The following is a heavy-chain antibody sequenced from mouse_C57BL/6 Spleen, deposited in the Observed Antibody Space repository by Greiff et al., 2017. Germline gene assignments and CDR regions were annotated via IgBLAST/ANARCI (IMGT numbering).Heavy chain of an antibody. J-gene: IGHJ3*01. D-gene: IGHD2-3*01. CDR3: ARRDGYFAY. Sequence: QVQLQQPGAELVKPGASVTLSCKASGYTFTSYWMHWVKQRPGQGLEWIGMIHPNSGSTNYNEKFKSKATLTVDKSSSTAYMQLSSLTSEDSAVYYCARRDGYFAYWGQGTLVTVSA. CDR1: GYTFTSYW. CDR2: IHPNSGST. V-gene: IGHV1-64*01.